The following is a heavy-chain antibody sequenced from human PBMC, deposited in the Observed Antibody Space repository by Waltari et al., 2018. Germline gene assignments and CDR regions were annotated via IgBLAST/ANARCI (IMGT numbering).Heavy chain of an antibody. D-gene: IGHD2-15*01. CDR3: AGEGCSGGSCYSYWFDP. CDR1: GLTFSSYC. CDR2: ITYYGSNK. J-gene: IGHJ5*02. V-gene: IGHV3-30*02. Sequence: QVQLVESGGGVVQPGGSLRLSCAASGLTFSSYCMHWVRQAPCKGMEWVAFITYYGSNKYHAESGKGRCTIFKDKFKNTLYLQMNRLGAEDTAVYYCAGEGCSGGSCYSYWFDPWGQGTLVTVSS.